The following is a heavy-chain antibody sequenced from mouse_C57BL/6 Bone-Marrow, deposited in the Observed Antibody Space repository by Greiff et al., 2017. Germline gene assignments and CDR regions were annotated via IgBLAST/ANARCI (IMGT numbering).Heavy chain of an antibody. V-gene: IGHV1-85*01. CDR3: ARKYYGSSPPTAYFDV. CDR2: IYPRDGST. Sequence: VQLQESGPELVKPGASVKLSCKASGYTFTSYDINWVKQRPGQGLEWIGWIYPRDGSTKYNEKFKGKATLTVDTSSSTAYMELHSLTSEDSAVYFCARKYYGSSPPTAYFDVWGTGTTVTVSS. J-gene: IGHJ1*03. CDR1: GYTFTSYD. D-gene: IGHD1-1*01.